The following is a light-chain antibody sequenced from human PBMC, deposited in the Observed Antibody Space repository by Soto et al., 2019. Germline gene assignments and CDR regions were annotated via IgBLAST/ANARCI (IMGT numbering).Light chain of an antibody. CDR1: QSLSSNY. CDR3: QHYGRSAIFT. CDR2: GAS. V-gene: IGKV3-20*01. J-gene: IGKJ3*01. Sequence: EIVLTQSPGTLSLSPGERATLSCRASQSLSSNYLAWYQQKPGQAPRLLIYGASSRASGIPDRFSGSGSGTDFTITISSREPEDFAVYYCQHYGRSAIFTLGPGTTVDIK.